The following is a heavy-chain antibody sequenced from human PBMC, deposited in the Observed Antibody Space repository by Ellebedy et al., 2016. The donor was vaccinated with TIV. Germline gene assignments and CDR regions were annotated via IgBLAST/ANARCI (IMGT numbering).Heavy chain of an antibody. CDR2: ISAYNGNT. D-gene: IGHD7-27*01. CDR1: GYTFTSYG. V-gene: IGHV1-18*01. CDR3: ARVFHLLGPLGY. J-gene: IGHJ4*02. Sequence: ASVKVSCXASGYTFTSYGISWVRQAPGQGLEWMGWISAYNGNTNYAQKLQGRVTMTTDTSTSTAYMELRSLRSDDTAVYYCARVFHLLGPLGYWGQGTLVTVSS.